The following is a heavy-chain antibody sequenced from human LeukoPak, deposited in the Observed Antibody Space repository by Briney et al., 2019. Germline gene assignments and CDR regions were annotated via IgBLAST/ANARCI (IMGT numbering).Heavy chain of an antibody. CDR2: ISSSGSTI. Sequence: PGGSPRLSCAASGFTFSDYYMSWIRQAPGKGLEWVSYISSSGSTIYYADSVKGRFTISRDNAKNSLYLQMNSLRAEDTAVYYCARDDYSNYYYYYGMDVWGQGTTVTVSS. CDR3: ARDDYSNYYYYYGMDV. D-gene: IGHD4-4*01. J-gene: IGHJ6*02. CDR1: GFTFSDYY. V-gene: IGHV3-11*01.